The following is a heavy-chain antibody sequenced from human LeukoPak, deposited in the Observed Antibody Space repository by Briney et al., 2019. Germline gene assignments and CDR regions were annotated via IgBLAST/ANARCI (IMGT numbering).Heavy chain of an antibody. Sequence: GASVKVSSKASGYTFTSYDINWGRQPTGQGLEWMGWMNPNSGNTGYAQKFQGRVTMTRNTSISTAYMELSSLRSEDTAVYYCARGDCSSTSCHYYYYGMDVWGQGTTVTVSS. CDR2: MNPNSGNT. CDR3: ARGDCSSTSCHYYYYGMDV. D-gene: IGHD2-2*01. V-gene: IGHV1-8*01. CDR1: GYTFTSYD. J-gene: IGHJ6*02.